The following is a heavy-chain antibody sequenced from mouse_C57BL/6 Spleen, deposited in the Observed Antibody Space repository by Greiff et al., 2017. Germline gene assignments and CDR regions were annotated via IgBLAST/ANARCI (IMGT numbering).Heavy chain of an antibody. V-gene: IGHV1-53*01. CDR3: ARDGYYDDDKYYLDD. CDR2: INPSTGGT. Sequence: QVQLKQPGPELVKPGASVKISCKASGYTFTSYCMHWVQQRPGQGLEWIGNINPSTGGTNYNEKFKSKATLTVDKSSSTAYMQLSSLTSEDSAVYYCARDGYYDDDKYYLDDWGQGTTLTGAS. CDR1: GYTFTSYC. J-gene: IGHJ2*01. D-gene: IGHD2-4*01.